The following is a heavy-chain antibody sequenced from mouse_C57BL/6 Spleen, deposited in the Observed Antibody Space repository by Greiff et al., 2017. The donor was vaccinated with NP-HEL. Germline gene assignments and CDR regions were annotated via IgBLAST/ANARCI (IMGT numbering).Heavy chain of an antibody. CDR2: IDPSDSET. V-gene: IGHV1-52*01. CDR1: GYTFTSYW. J-gene: IGHJ3*01. Sequence: QVQLQQPGAELVRPGSSVKLSCKASGYTFTSYWMHWVKQRPIQGLEWIGNIDPSDSETHYNQKFKDKATLTVDKSSSTAYMQLSSLTSEDSAVYYCARDRYGSSYAAYWGQGTLVTVSA. D-gene: IGHD1-1*01. CDR3: ARDRYGSSYAAY.